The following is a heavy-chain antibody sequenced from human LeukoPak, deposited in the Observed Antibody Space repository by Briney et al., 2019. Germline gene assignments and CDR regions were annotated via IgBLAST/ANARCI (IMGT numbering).Heavy chain of an antibody. CDR2: INHSGST. D-gene: IGHD5-24*01. J-gene: IGHJ4*02. Sequence: PSETLSLTCAVYGGSFSGYYWSWIRQPPGKGLEWIGEINHSGSTNYNPSLKSRVTISVDTSKNQFSLKLSSVTAADTAVYYCARNPEMATTAFGYWGQGTLVTVSS. V-gene: IGHV4-34*01. CDR3: ARNPEMATTAFGY. CDR1: GGSFSGYY.